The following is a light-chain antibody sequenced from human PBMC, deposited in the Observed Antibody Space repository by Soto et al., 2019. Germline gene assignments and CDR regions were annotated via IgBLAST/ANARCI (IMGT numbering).Light chain of an antibody. CDR1: QSIDNY. CDR3: QQSYTTLFT. CDR2: AAS. V-gene: IGKV1-39*01. Sequence: DIQMTQSPPSLSASVGDRVIITCRTSQSIDNYLNWYQQKPGKAPKLLIYAASTLQSGVPSRFSASGSETPFTLTISSLQPEDIATYYCQQSYTTLFTFGPGTKVDLK. J-gene: IGKJ3*01.